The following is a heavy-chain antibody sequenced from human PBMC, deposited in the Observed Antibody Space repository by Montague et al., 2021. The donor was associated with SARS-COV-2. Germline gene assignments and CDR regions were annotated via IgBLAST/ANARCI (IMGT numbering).Heavy chain of an antibody. D-gene: IGHD3-16*01. J-gene: IGHJ4*02. CDR3: AKDTSSWIRGLPDY. CDR2: ISWNSDRK. CDR1: GFTFHDYA. Sequence: SLRLSCAASGFTFHDYAMHWVRQTPGKGLEWVSGISWNSDRKDYADSVKGRFTISRDNAKNVLYLQMNSLRREDTAWYYCAKDTSSWIRGLPDYWGQGTLVTVSS. V-gene: IGHV3-9*01.